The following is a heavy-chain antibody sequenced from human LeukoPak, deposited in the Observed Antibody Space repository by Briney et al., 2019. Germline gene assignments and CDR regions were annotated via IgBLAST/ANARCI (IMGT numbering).Heavy chain of an antibody. CDR1: GYTFTSNG. D-gene: IGHD6-13*01. Sequence: ASVKVSCKASGYTFTSNGISWVRQAPGQGLEWMGWISACNGNTNYAQKVQGRVTMTTDTSTSTGYMELRSLRSDDTAVYYCARVAATIYWYYGMDVWGQGTTVTVPS. CDR2: ISACNGNT. CDR3: ARVAATIYWYYGMDV. V-gene: IGHV1-18*01. J-gene: IGHJ6*02.